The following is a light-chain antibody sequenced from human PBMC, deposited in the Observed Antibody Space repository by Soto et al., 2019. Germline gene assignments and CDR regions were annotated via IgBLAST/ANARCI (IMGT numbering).Light chain of an antibody. V-gene: IGKV3-15*01. CDR3: QQYNNWPLT. J-gene: IGKJ3*01. CDR1: QSVSSN. Sequence: EIVMTQSPATLSVSPGERATLSCRASQSVSSNLACYQQKPAQAPRLLIYGASTRATGIQARFSGSGAGTEFTLTISSLQSEDFAVYYCQQYNNWPLTFGPGTKVDIK. CDR2: GAS.